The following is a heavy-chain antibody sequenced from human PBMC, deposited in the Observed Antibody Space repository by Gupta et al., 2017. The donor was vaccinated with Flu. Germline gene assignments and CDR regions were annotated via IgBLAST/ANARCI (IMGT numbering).Heavy chain of an antibody. V-gene: IGHV1-69*01. J-gene: IGHJ4*02. Sequence: QVQLVQSGAEVKKPGSSVKVSCKASGGTFSSYAISWVRQAPGQGLEWMGGIIHIVGTANYAQKFQGRLTITADESTSTAYMELRRRRSEDTAVYYCARDGGGSSSRGAYYWGQGTLVTVSS. CDR3: ARDGGGSSSRGAYY. CDR1: GGTFSSYA. CDR2: IIHIVGTA. D-gene: IGHD6-6*01.